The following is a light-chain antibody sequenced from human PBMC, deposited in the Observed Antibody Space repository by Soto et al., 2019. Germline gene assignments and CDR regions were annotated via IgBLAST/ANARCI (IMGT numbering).Light chain of an antibody. V-gene: IGLV1-44*01. J-gene: IGLJ1*01. Sequence: QSVLTQPPSASGTPGQTVTISCSGSSSNIGSNTVNCYQQLPGTAPELLIYSNNQRPSGVPDRFSGSKSVTSASLAISGLQSEDEADYYCAAWDDSLNGLVFGTGTKVTVL. CDR3: AAWDDSLNGLV. CDR1: SSNIGSNT. CDR2: SNN.